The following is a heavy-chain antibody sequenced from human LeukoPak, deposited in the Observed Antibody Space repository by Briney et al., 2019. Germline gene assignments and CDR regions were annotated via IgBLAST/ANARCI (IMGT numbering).Heavy chain of an antibody. J-gene: IGHJ5*02. Sequence: AASVKVSCKASGGTFSSYAISWVRQAPGQGLEWMGGIIPIFGTANYAQKFQGRVTITADESTSTAYMELSSLRSEDTAVYYCARGLHCSSTSCQNLFDPWGQGTLVTVSS. D-gene: IGHD2-2*01. CDR2: IIPIFGTA. V-gene: IGHV1-69*01. CDR1: GGTFSSYA. CDR3: ARGLHCSSTSCQNLFDP.